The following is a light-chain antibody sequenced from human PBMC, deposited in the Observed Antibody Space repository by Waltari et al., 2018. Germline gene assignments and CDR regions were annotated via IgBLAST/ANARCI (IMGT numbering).Light chain of an antibody. CDR2: DVS. Sequence: SALTQPASVSVSPGQSITISCPGTSSDGGGYNDVSWYQQHPGKAPKLMIYDVSKRPSGFSNRFSGSKYSNTASLTISGLQAEEEADYYCSSYTSSGTLVFGTGTKVTVL. J-gene: IGLJ1*01. CDR3: SSYTSSGTLV. CDR1: SSDGGGYND. V-gene: IGLV2-14*01.